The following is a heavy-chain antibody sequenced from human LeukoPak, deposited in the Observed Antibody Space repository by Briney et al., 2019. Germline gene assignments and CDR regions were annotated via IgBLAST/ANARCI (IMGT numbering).Heavy chain of an antibody. D-gene: IGHD3-22*01. J-gene: IGHJ4*02. CDR3: ATGRGYYYDSSGYWR. CDR2: IYSGGST. CDR1: GFTVSSNY. Sequence: GGSLRLSCAASGFTVSSNYRSWVRQAPGKGLEWVSVIYSGGSTYYADSVKGRFTISRDNSKNTLYLQMNSLRAEDTAVYYCATGRGYYYDSSGYWRWGQGTLVTVSS. V-gene: IGHV3-53*01.